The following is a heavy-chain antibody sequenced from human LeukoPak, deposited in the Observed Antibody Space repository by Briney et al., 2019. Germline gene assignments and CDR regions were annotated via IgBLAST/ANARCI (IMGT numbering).Heavy chain of an antibody. Sequence: GGSLRLSCAASGFTFDAYAMHWVRHAPGKGLEWVSGISCNGGGMGYAVSVKGRFTISRDNAKNSLYLQMNSLRDEDTALYYCAKDITGGRSSPYFDCWGQGTLVTVSS. CDR1: GFTFDAYA. V-gene: IGHV3-9*01. CDR2: ISCNGGGM. CDR3: AKDITGGRSSPYFDC. D-gene: IGHD6-6*01. J-gene: IGHJ4*02.